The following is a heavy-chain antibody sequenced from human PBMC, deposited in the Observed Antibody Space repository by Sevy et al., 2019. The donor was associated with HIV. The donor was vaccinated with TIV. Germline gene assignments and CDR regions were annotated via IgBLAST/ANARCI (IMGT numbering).Heavy chain of an antibody. CDR2: IYYSGST. Sequence: SETLSLTCTVSGGSISSYYWSWIRQPPGKGLEWIGYIYYSGSTNYNPSLKSRVTISVDTSKNQFSLKLSSVIAADTAVYYCARSDCSSTSCPIDYYYYYGMDVWGQGTTVTVSS. D-gene: IGHD2-2*01. V-gene: IGHV4-59*01. CDR3: ARSDCSSTSCPIDYYYYYGMDV. J-gene: IGHJ6*02. CDR1: GGSISSYY.